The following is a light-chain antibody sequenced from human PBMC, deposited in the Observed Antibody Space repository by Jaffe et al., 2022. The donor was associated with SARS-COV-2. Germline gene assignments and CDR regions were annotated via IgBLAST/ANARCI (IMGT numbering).Light chain of an antibody. Sequence: DIQLTQSPSFLSASVGDRVTITCRASQDIRTYLGWYQQKPGKAPNLLIYAASRLQSGVPSRFSGSGSGTEFTLTINSLQPEDFGTYYCQQFNDHPLTFGGGTKVEI. V-gene: IGKV1-9*01. CDR1: QDIRTY. CDR3: QQFNDHPLT. J-gene: IGKJ4*01. CDR2: AAS.